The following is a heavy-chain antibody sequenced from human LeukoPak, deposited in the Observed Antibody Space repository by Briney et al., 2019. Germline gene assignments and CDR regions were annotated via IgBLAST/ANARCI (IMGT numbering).Heavy chain of an antibody. D-gene: IGHD2-2*01. Sequence: SETLSLTCAVSGGSISSGGYSWSWIRQPPGKGLEWIGYIYHSGSTYYNPSLKSRVTISVDRSKNQFSLKLSSVTAADTAAYYCARGVVPAASFDPWGQGTLVTVSS. CDR3: ARGVVPAASFDP. CDR2: IYHSGST. J-gene: IGHJ5*02. V-gene: IGHV4-30-2*01. CDR1: GGSISSGGYS.